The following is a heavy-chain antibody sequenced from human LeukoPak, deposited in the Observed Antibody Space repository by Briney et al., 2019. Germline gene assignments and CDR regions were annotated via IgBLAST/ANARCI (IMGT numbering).Heavy chain of an antibody. J-gene: IGHJ4*02. D-gene: IGHD3-3*02. CDR2: MNPNSGNT. Sequence: ASVKLSCKASGYTFTSYDINWVRQATGQGLEWMGWMNPNSGNTGYAQKCQGRVTMTRNTSISTAYMELSSLRSEDTAVYYCAMSITLALFDYWGQGTLVTVSS. CDR3: AMSITLALFDY. CDR1: GYTFTSYD. V-gene: IGHV1-8*01.